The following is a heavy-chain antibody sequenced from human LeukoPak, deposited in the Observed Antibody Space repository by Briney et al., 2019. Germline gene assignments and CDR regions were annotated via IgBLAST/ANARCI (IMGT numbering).Heavy chain of an antibody. CDR3: ASAASPGDY. CDR2: IYYSGST. J-gene: IGHJ4*02. CDR1: GGSISSSSYY. Sequence: SETLSLTCTVSGGSISSSSYYWGWIRQPPGKGLEWIGSIYYSGSTYYNPSLKSRVTISVDTSKNQFSLKLSSVTTADTAVYYCASAASPGDYWGQGTLVTVSS. D-gene: IGHD6-13*01. V-gene: IGHV4-39*01.